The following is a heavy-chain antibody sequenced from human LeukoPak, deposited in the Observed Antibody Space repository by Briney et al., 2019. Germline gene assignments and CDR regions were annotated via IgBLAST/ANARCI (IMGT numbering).Heavy chain of an antibody. CDR2: IWYDGSNE. V-gene: IGHV3-33*01. J-gene: IGHJ4*02. CDR3: ARDGCSGGSCLLY. D-gene: IGHD2-15*01. Sequence: PGGSLRLSCAASGFTFSSYGMHWVRQAPGKGLEWLAVIWYDGSNEFYADSVEGRFTISRDNSRNTLYLQMNSLRAEDTAVYYCARDGCSGGSCLLYWGQGTLVTVSS. CDR1: GFTFSSYG.